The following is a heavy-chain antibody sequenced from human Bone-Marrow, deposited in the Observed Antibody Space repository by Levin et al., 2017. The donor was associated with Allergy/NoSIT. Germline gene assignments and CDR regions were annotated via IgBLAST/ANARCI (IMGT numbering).Heavy chain of an antibody. V-gene: IGHV3-33*01. D-gene: IGHD5-18*01. CDR3: ARGGGGTAMDNAAEIEYNWFDP. CDR2: IWYDGSNK. CDR1: GFTFSSYG. J-gene: IGHJ5*02. Sequence: GESLKISCAASGFTFSSYGMHWVRQAPGKGLEWVAVIWYDGSNKYYADSVKGRFTISRDNSKNTLYLQMNSLRAEDTAVDYCARGGGGTAMDNAAEIEYNWFDPWGQGTLVTVSS.